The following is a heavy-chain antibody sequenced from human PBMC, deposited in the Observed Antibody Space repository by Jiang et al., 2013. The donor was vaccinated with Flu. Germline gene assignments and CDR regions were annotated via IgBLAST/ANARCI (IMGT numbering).Heavy chain of an antibody. Sequence: EDGETIYAQKFQGRVTMTEDTSTDTAYMELSSLRSEDTAVYYCARLFNYYDSSGYNRGSNAFDIWGQGTMVTVSS. CDR3: ARLFNYYDSSGYNRGSNAFDI. J-gene: IGHJ3*02. V-gene: IGHV1-24*01. D-gene: IGHD3-22*01. CDR2: EDGET.